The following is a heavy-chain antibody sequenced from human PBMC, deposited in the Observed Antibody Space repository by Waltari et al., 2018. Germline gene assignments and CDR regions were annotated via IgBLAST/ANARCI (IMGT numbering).Heavy chain of an antibody. V-gene: IGHV3-23*01. J-gene: IGHJ4*02. CDR3: AKDSGWYSFGVFDY. Sequence: EVQLLESGGGLVQHGGSLRLSGATCGFPFSSYAMSWGRQAPGKGLEWVSSIGGNFGRTYYADSVKGRFIISRDKSNNTLYLEMNSLRAEDTAIYYCAKDSGWYSFGVFDYWGQGTLVTVSS. CDR1: GFPFSSYA. D-gene: IGHD6-19*01. CDR2: IGGNFGRT.